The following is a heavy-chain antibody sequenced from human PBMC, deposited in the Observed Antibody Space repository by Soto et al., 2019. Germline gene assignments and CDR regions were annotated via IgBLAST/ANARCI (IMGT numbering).Heavy chain of an antibody. CDR3: ARSTPGNPFDI. J-gene: IGHJ3*02. D-gene: IGHD3-10*01. CDR2: ISAGGRSI. CDR1: GFTFNSYT. Sequence: GGSLRLSCAASGFTFNSYTMNWVRQPPGKGLEWVSSISAGGRSIYYTDSLKGRSTVSRDNSKNSLYLQMNSLRVDDMAVYYCARSTPGNPFDIWGQGTMVTVSS. V-gene: IGHV3-21*01.